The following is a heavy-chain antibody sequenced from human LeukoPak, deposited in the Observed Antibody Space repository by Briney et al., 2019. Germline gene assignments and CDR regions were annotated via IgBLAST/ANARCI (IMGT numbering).Heavy chain of an antibody. D-gene: IGHD4-17*01. V-gene: IGHV4-59*08. Sequence: SETLSLTCTVSGGSISSYYWSWIRQPPGKGLEWVGYIYYSGSTNYNPSLKSRVTISVDTSKNQFSLKLSSVTAADTAVYYCARWDDYGDFVFDYWGQGTLVTVSS. CDR2: IYYSGST. CDR3: ARWDDYGDFVFDY. CDR1: GGSISSYY. J-gene: IGHJ4*02.